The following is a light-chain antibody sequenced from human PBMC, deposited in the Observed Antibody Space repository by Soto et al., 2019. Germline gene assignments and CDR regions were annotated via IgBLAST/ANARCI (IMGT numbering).Light chain of an antibody. CDR3: QHRISWPLT. V-gene: IGKV3-11*01. CDR1: QSVSSY. Sequence: EIVLTQSPATLSLSPGERATLSCRASQSVSSYLGWYQQKPGQAPRLLIYDASKRATGIPARFSGSGSGTDFTLTISSLEPEDFAAYYCQHRISWPLTFGGGTKVEIK. J-gene: IGKJ4*01. CDR2: DAS.